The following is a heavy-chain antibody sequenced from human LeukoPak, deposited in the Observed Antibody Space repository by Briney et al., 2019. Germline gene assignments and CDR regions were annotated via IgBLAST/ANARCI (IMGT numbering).Heavy chain of an antibody. CDR2: ISYEGSNK. Sequence: GRSLRLSCAASGFTFSSYGMHWVRQAPGKRLEWVAVISYEGSNKYYADSVKGRFTISRDNSKNTLYLQMNSLRAEDTAVYYCARDTVSTLIFRDYYHYGMDVWGQGTTVTVSS. CDR1: GFTFSSYG. D-gene: IGHD5/OR15-5a*01. CDR3: ARDTVSTLIFRDYYHYGMDV. J-gene: IGHJ6*02. V-gene: IGHV3-30*03.